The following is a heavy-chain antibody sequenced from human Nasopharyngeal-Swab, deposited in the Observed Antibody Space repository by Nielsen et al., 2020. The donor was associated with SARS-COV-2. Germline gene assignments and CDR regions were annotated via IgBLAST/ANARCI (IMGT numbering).Heavy chain of an antibody. D-gene: IGHD4-17*01. J-gene: IGHJ6*03. CDR1: GFTFSSYE. Sequence: GGSLRLSCAASGFTFSSYEMSWVRQAPGKGLEWVSYISSSGSTIYYADSVKGRFTISRDNAKNSLYLQMNSLRAEDTAVYYCARDLPPYGDYYMDVWGKGTTVTVSS. CDR3: ARDLPPYGDYYMDV. V-gene: IGHV3-48*03. CDR2: ISSSGSTI.